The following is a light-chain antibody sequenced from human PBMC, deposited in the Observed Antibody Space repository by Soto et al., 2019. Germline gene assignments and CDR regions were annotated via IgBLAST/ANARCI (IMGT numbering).Light chain of an antibody. V-gene: IGKV3-20*01. CDR2: GVS. Sequence: EIVMTQSPATLSVSPGERATLSCRASQSVSSNLAWYQQKPGQAPKFLIYGVSSRATGIPDRFSGSGSGTDFTLTISRLEPEDFAVFFCQQYGTSEIIFGQGTRLEIK. CDR1: QSVSSN. J-gene: IGKJ5*01. CDR3: QQYGTSEII.